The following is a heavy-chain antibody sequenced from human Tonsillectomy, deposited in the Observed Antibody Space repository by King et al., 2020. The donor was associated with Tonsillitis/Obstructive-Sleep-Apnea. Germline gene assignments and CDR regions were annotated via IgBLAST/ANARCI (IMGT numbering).Heavy chain of an antibody. Sequence: VQLVQSGAEVKKPGESLKISCKASGYIFTTYWIGWVRQMPGKGLEWMGIIYPGDSDTRYSPSFQGQVTISADKSISTAYLQWSSLKASDTAMYYCARIGCSSTSCHDYYYYYMDVWGKGTTVTVSS. CDR1: GYIFTTYW. J-gene: IGHJ6*03. V-gene: IGHV5-51*01. CDR3: ARIGCSSTSCHDYYYYYMDV. D-gene: IGHD2-2*01. CDR2: IYPGDSDT.